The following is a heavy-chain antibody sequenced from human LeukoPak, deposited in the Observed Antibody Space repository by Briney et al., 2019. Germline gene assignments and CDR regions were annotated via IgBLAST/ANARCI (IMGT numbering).Heavy chain of an antibody. CDR3: ARMAYCGGDCYHAFDI. D-gene: IGHD2-21*02. CDR2: ISSSSSYI. CDR1: GFTFSSYS. Sequence: GGSLRLSCAASGFTFSSYSMNWVRQAPGKGLEWVSSISSSSSYIYYADSVKGRFTISRDNAKNSLYLQMNSLRAEDTAVYYCARMAYCGGDCYHAFDIWGRGTMVTVSS. J-gene: IGHJ3*02. V-gene: IGHV3-21*01.